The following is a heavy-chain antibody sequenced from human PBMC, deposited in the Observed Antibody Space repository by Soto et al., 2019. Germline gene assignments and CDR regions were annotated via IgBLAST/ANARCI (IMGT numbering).Heavy chain of an antibody. Sequence: QMQLVESGGGVVQPGRSLRLSCAASEFTFSRYGMHWVRQAPGKGLEWVAVISYDGSNKYYADSVKGRFTISRDNSKNTLDLQMNSLRAEDTAVYYCAKASIIMIVGGSLDYGGQGTLVTVSS. D-gene: IGHD3-22*01. V-gene: IGHV3-30*18. CDR2: ISYDGSNK. CDR1: EFTFSRYG. CDR3: AKASIIMIVGGSLDY. J-gene: IGHJ4*02.